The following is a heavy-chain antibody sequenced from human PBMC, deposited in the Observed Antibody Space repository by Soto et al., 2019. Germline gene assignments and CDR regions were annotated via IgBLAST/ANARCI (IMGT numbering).Heavy chain of an antibody. CDR3: ARHRSSTQDRMNYYYYYGMDV. CDR1: GYSFTSYW. D-gene: IGHD6-13*01. Sequence: GESLKISCKGSGYSFTSYWIGWVRQMPGKGLEWMGIIYPGDSDTRYSPSFQGQVTISADKSISTAYLQWSSLKASDTAMYYCARHRSSTQDRMNYYYYYGMDVWGQGTTVTVSS. V-gene: IGHV5-51*01. J-gene: IGHJ6*02. CDR2: IYPGDSDT.